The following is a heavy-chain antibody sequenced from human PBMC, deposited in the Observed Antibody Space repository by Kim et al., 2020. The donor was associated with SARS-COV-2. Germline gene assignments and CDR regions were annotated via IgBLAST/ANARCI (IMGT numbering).Heavy chain of an antibody. Sequence: GGSLRLSCAASGFTFSSYAMHWVRQAPGKGLEWVAVISYDGSNKYYADSVKGRFTISRDNSKNTLYLQMNSLRAEDTAVYYCARDLTDEIRYSYYYGMDVWGQGTTVTVSS. CDR2: ISYDGSNK. V-gene: IGHV3-30*04. D-gene: IGHD3-9*01. CDR3: ARDLTDEIRYSYYYGMDV. CDR1: GFTFSSYA. J-gene: IGHJ6*02.